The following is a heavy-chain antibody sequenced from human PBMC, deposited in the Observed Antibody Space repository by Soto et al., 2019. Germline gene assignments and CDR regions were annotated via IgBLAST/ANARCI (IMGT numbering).Heavy chain of an antibody. CDR1: GFSLSTSGVG. D-gene: IGHD1-26*01. J-gene: IGHJ4*02. CDR2: IYWDEDK. CDR3: PHRHTTVSWGTFDS. Sequence: QITLKESGPPLVKPTQTLTLTCTFSGFSLSTSGVGVGWIRQPPGKALQWLALIYWDEDKRYSPALKSRLTITKDTSKTQVAITMTNMAPVDPPTYYCPHRHTTVSWGTFDSWGQGTLVTVSS. V-gene: IGHV2-5*02.